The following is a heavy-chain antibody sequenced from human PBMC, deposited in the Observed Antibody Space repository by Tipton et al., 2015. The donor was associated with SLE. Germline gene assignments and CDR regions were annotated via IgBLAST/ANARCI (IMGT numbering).Heavy chain of an antibody. J-gene: IGHJ4*02. Sequence: SLRLSCAASGFTFSSYVMSWVRQAPGKGLEWVSAISGSGGRTYYADSVKGRFTTSRDDSKNTLNLQMNSLRAEDTALYYCAKGGSEAFYYESSGFDYWGQGTLVTVSS. CDR3: AKGGSEAFYYESSGFDY. CDR2: ISGSGGRT. V-gene: IGHV3-23*01. D-gene: IGHD3-22*01. CDR1: GFTFSSYV.